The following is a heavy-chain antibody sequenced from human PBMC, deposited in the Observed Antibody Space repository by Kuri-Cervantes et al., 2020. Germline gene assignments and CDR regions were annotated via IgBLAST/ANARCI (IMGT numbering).Heavy chain of an antibody. D-gene: IGHD3-10*01. CDR3: ARAGGLLWFGELGAFDI. V-gene: IGHV3-64*01. CDR2: ISNNGGST. CDR1: GFTFSSYA. Sequence: ETLSLTCAASGFTFSSYAMHWVRQAPGKGLEYVSAISNNGGSTYYANSVKGRFTTSRDNSKNTLYLQMGSLRAEDMAVYYCARAGGLLWFGELGAFDIWGQGTMVTVSS. J-gene: IGHJ3*02.